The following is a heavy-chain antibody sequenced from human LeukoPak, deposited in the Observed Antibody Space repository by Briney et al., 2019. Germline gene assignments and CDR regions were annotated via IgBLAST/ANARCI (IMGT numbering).Heavy chain of an antibody. J-gene: IGHJ4*02. CDR3: VRLTFYGEGRGYYPDH. CDR1: GFTFRSHR. D-gene: IGHD3-22*01. Sequence: PGGSLRLSCGASGFTFRSHRMPWVRQAPGEAPAWVARISSDGMSAVYADSVRGRFTFSRDNVKSTMFLQMASLRAEDTAVYYCVRLTFYGEGRGYYPDHWGQGTLVTVSS. V-gene: IGHV3-74*01. CDR2: ISSDGMSA.